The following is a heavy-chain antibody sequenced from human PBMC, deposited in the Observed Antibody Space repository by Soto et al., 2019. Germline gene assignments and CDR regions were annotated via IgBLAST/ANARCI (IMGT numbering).Heavy chain of an antibody. CDR1: GLTFSSYA. V-gene: IGHV3-30-3*01. CDR3: VRPGDGYNPGVLDY. D-gene: IGHD5-12*01. Sequence: QVQLVESGGGVVQPGRCLRLSCAASGLTFSSYAMHWVRQAPGKGLEWVAVISYDGSNKYYADSVKGRFNSSRDNSKNTLYLQMNSLRAEDTAVYYCVRPGDGYNPGVLDYWGQGPLVIVSS. J-gene: IGHJ4*02. CDR2: ISYDGSNK.